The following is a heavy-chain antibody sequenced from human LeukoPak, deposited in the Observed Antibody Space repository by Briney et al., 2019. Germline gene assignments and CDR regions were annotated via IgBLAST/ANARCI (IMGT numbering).Heavy chain of an antibody. V-gene: IGHV4-4*07. Sequence: SETLSITCFVSGESISNYYWSWIRQPAGKGLDWIGRIYTSGSTNYNPSLKSRVTMSVDTSKNQFSLKLSSVTAADTAVYYCAREAAAGTFYFDYWGQGTLVTVSS. CDR1: GESISNYY. J-gene: IGHJ4*02. CDR2: IYTSGST. CDR3: AREAAAGTFYFDY. D-gene: IGHD6-13*01.